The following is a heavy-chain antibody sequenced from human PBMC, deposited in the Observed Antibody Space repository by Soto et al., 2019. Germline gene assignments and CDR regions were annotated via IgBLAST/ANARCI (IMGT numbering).Heavy chain of an antibody. CDR2: INAGNGNT. CDR3: ARLIGYCSSTSCFRWFDP. J-gene: IGHJ5*02. Sequence: GASVKVSCKASGYTFTSYAMHLVRQAPGQKLEWMGWINAGNGNTKYSQKFQGRVTITRDTSASTAYMELSSLRSEDTAVYYCARLIGYCSSTSCFRWFDPWGQGTLVTVSS. D-gene: IGHD2-2*01. CDR1: GYTFTSYA. V-gene: IGHV1-3*01.